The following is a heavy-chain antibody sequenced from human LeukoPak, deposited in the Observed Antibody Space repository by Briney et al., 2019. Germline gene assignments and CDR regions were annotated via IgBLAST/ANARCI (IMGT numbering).Heavy chain of an antibody. CDR3: ARDHYYDSSGYPSDDY. CDR1: GFTFSSYW. D-gene: IGHD3-22*01. Sequence: AGGSLRLSCAASGFTFSSYWMSWVRQAPGKGLEWVANIKQDGSEKYYVDSVKGRFTISRDNAKNSLYLQMNSLRAEDTAVYYCARDHYYDSSGYPSDDYWGQGTLVTVSS. J-gene: IGHJ4*02. CDR2: IKQDGSEK. V-gene: IGHV3-7*01.